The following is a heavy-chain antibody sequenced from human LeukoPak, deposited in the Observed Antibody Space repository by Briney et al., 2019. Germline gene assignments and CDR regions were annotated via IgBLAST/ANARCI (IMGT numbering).Heavy chain of an antibody. D-gene: IGHD3-22*01. CDR3: ARDLRSGSPLGY. V-gene: IGHV1-46*01. CDR2: INPSGGST. CDR1: GYTFTNYD. Sequence: ASVKVSCKASGYTFTNYDINWVRQAPGQGLEWMGIINPSGGSTSYAQKFQGRVTMTRDTSTSTVYMELSSLRSEDTAVYYCARDLRSGSPLGYWGQGTLVTVSS. J-gene: IGHJ4*02.